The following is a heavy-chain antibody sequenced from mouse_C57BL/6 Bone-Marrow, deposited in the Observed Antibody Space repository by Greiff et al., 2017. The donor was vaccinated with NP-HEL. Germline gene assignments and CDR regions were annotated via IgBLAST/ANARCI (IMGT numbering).Heavy chain of an antibody. V-gene: IGHV1-82*01. D-gene: IGHD4-1*01. CDR1: GYAFSSSW. CDR3: ARWDWDDY. J-gene: IGHJ2*01. Sequence: QVQLQQSGPELVKPGASVKISCKASGYAFSSSWMNWVKQRPGKGLEWIGRIYPGDGATNYNGKFKGKATLTADKSSSTAYMQLSSLTSEDSAVYFCARWDWDDYWGQGTTLTVSS. CDR2: IYPGDGAT.